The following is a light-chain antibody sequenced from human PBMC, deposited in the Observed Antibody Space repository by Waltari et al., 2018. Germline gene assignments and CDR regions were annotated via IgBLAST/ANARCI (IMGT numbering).Light chain of an antibody. Sequence: EIVLTQSPATLSLSPGETATLSCRASQSVGTYLAWYQQKPGQAPRLLIYDASNRATGIPDRFRGSGSGTDCTLTIDSLEPEDFARYYCQQRSSWTPHTFGQGARLEIK. CDR3: QQRSSWTPHT. V-gene: IGKV3-11*01. CDR1: QSVGTY. CDR2: DAS. J-gene: IGKJ2*01.